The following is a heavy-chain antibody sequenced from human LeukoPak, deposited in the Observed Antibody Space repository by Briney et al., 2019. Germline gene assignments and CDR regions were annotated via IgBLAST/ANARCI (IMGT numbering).Heavy chain of an antibody. Sequence: GGSLRLSCAASGFTFSSYAMHWVRQAPGKGLEWVAVISYDGSNKYYADSVKGRFTISRDNSKNTLYLQMNSLGAEDTAVYYCARSHYNSPPYYYYYMDVWGKGTTVTVSS. CDR3: ARSHYNSPPYYYYYMDV. J-gene: IGHJ6*03. CDR2: ISYDGSNK. V-gene: IGHV3-30*01. D-gene: IGHD5-24*01. CDR1: GFTFSSYA.